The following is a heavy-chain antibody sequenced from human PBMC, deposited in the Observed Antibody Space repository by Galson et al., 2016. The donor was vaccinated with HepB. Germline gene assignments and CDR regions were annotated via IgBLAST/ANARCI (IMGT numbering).Heavy chain of an antibody. Sequence: SLRLSCATSGLRFRTSGIHWVRQAPGRRLEWVAVIWYDGINKYYADSVQGRFTISRDNSKNTVYLQIHSLRAEDTAVYYCARDAGGARPTEDYFDYWGQGTLVTVSS. CDR1: GLRFRTSG. CDR2: IWYDGINK. CDR3: ARDAGGARPTEDYFDY. J-gene: IGHJ4*02. V-gene: IGHV3-33*01. D-gene: IGHD3-10*01.